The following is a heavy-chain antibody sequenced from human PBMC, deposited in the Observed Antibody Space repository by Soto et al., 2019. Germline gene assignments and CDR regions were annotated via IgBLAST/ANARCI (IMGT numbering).Heavy chain of an antibody. J-gene: IGHJ6*02. V-gene: IGHV5-51*01. Sequence: PGESLKISCKGSGYRFTSYWIGWVRQMPGKGLEWMGIIYPGDSDTRYSPSFQGQVTISADKSISTAYLQWSSLKASDTAMYYCARTPHYYGSGSYMTDYYYGMDVWGQGTTVTVSS. CDR2: IYPGDSDT. CDR3: ARTPHYYGSGSYMTDYYYGMDV. CDR1: GYRFTSYW. D-gene: IGHD3-10*01.